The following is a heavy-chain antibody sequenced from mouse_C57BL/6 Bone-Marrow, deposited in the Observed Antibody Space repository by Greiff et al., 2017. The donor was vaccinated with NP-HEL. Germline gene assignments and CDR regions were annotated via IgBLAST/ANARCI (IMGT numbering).Heavy chain of an antibody. D-gene: IGHD1-1*01. CDR3: ARFYGSLYWYFDV. Sequence: VQRVESGAELVKPGASVKLSCKASGYTFTSYWMHWVKQRPGQGLEWIGMIHPNSGSTNYNEKFKSKATLTVDKSSSTAYMQLSSLTSEDSAVYYCARFYGSLYWYFDVWGTGTTVTVSS. CDR1: GYTFTSYW. CDR2: IHPNSGST. J-gene: IGHJ1*03. V-gene: IGHV1-64*01.